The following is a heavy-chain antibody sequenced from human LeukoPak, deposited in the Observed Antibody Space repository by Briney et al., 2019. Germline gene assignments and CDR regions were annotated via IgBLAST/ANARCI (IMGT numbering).Heavy chain of an antibody. CDR3: VAAYSIVGATRRDYFDY. D-gene: IGHD1-26*01. CDR2: INPSGGST. J-gene: IGHJ4*02. Sequence: ASVKVSCKASGYTFTSYYMHWVRQAPGQGLEWMGIINPSGGSTSYAQKFQGRDTMTRDTSTSTVYMELSRLRSDDTAVYYCVAAYSIVGATRRDYFDYWGQGTLVTVSS. V-gene: IGHV1-46*01. CDR1: GYTFTSYY.